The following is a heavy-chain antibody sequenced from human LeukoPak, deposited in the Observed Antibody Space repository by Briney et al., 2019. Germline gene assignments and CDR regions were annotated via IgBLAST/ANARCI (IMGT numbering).Heavy chain of an antibody. CDR3: AKETVYSSSWSYYYYGMDV. CDR1: GFTFSTYS. D-gene: IGHD6-13*01. J-gene: IGHJ6*02. V-gene: IGHV3-30*18. CDR2: ISYDGSNK. Sequence: GGSLRLSCAASGFTFSTYSMNWVRQAPGKGLEWVAVISYDGSNKYYADSVKGRFTISRDNSKNTLYLQMNSLRAEDTAVYYCAKETVYSSSWSYYYYGMDVWGQGTTVTVSS.